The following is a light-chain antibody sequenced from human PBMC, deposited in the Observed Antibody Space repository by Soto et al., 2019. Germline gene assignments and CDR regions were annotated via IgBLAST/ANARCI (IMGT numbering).Light chain of an antibody. Sequence: DIQMTQSPSSLSASVGDRVTITCRASQSISNWLAWYQQEPGTAPKVLIYHASNLQSGVPSRFSGSGSGTEFTLTITGLQPDDFATYYCQQYAGYSRTFGQGTKVDIK. J-gene: IGKJ1*01. CDR2: HAS. CDR3: QQYAGYSRT. V-gene: IGKV1-5*01. CDR1: QSISNW.